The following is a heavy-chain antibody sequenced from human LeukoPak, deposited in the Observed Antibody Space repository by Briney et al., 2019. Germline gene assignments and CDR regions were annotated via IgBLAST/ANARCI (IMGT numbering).Heavy chain of an antibody. D-gene: IGHD1-26*01. Sequence: SETLSLTCTVSGGSISSSSYYWGWIRQPPGKGLEWIGSIYYSGSTYYNPSLKSRVTISVDTSKNQFSLKLSSVTAADTAVYYCARTSSGSYDYWGQGTLVTVSS. J-gene: IGHJ4*02. CDR1: GGSISSSSYY. CDR3: ARTSSGSYDY. V-gene: IGHV4-39*07. CDR2: IYYSGST.